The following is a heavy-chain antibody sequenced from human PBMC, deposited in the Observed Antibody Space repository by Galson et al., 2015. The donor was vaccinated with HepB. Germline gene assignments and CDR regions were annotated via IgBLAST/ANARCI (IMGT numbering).Heavy chain of an antibody. V-gene: IGHV3-15*01. CDR2: IKSKTDGETT. CDR3: TTDSFLYYYDSGSDYDAFDI. CDR1: GFTFNNAW. D-gene: IGHD3-10*01. Sequence: SLRLSCAASGFTFNNAWMTWVRQAPGKGLEWVGRIKSKTDGETTDYAAPVKGRFTISRDDSKNTVYVQMNRLKTEDTAVYYCTTDSFLYYYDSGSDYDAFDIWGQGTMVTVSS. J-gene: IGHJ3*02.